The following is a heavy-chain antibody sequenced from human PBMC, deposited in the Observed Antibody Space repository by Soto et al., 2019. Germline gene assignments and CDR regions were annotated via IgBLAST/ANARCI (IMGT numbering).Heavy chain of an antibody. V-gene: IGHV1-69*04. Sequence: SMKVSCKASGGTFSSYTISWVRQAPGQGLEWMGRIIPILGIANYAQKFQGRVTITADKSTSTAYMELSSLRSEDTAVYYCAREIIVVVPAPSHWFDPRGQGTLVTVSS. CDR2: IIPILGIA. D-gene: IGHD2-2*01. J-gene: IGHJ5*02. CDR3: AREIIVVVPAPSHWFDP. CDR1: GGTFSSYT.